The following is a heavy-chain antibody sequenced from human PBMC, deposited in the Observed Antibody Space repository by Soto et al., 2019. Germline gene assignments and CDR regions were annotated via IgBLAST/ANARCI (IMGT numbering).Heavy chain of an antibody. Sequence: LQAPGKGLEWVSILYSGGTTYYADSVKGRFTFSRDNSENTVFLQMNNLRVEDTAVYYCVRDRGGSYWLDPWGQGTLVTVSS. D-gene: IGHD2-15*01. CDR3: VRDRGGSYWLDP. V-gene: IGHV3-53*01. CDR2: LYSGGTT. J-gene: IGHJ5*02.